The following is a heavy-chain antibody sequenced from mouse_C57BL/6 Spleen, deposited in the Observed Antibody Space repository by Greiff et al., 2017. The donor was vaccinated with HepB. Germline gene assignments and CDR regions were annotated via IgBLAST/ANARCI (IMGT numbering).Heavy chain of an antibody. Sequence: EVQRVESGGGLVKPGGSLKLSCAASGFTFSDYGMHWVRQAPEKGLEWVAYISSGSSTIYYADTVKGRFTISRDNAKNTLFLQMTSLRSEDTAMYYCARNYYGSIKGGYYFDYWCQGTTLTVSS. CDR2: ISSGSSTI. D-gene: IGHD1-1*01. CDR3: ARNYYGSIKGGYYFDY. CDR1: GFTFSDYG. V-gene: IGHV5-17*01. J-gene: IGHJ2*01.